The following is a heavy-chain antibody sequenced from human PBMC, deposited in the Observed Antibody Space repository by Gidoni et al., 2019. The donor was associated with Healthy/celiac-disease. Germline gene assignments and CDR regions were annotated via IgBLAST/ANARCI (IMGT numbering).Heavy chain of an antibody. CDR2: ISSSSSYI. D-gene: IGHD3-3*01. J-gene: IGHJ4*02. CDR3: ARLKGVFGVVIIPVDY. CDR1: GLSFSRYS. Sequence: EVQLVESGGCLVKPGGSLRLSCAASGLSFSRYSMNWVRQAPGKGMEWFSSISSSSSYIYYADSVKGRCTISRENAKNSLYLQMNSLRAEDTAVYYCARLKGVFGVVIIPVDYWGQGTLVTVSS. V-gene: IGHV3-21*01.